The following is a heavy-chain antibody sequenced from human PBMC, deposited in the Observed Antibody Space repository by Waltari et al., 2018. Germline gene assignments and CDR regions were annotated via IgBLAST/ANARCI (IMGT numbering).Heavy chain of an antibody. CDR3: ARGSAIQLWSFDY. V-gene: IGHV3-7*01. Sequence: GASVKGRFTISRDNAKNSLYLQMNSLRAEDTAVYYCARGSAIQLWSFDYWGQGTLVTVSS. D-gene: IGHD5-18*01. J-gene: IGHJ4*02.